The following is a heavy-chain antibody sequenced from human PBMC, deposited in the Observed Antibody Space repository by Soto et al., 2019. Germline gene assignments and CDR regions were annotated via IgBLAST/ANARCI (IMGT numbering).Heavy chain of an antibody. D-gene: IGHD3-3*01. CDR1: GASISDGNYY. V-gene: IGHV4-30-4*01. Sequence: PSETLSLTCSVSGASISDGNYYWTWIRQSPAKGLEWIGYVYYSGSTYYNPSLQSRVTISADTSNNYYSLKLNSVTVADTAVYFCARGRFLDFWGQGTLVTSPQ. J-gene: IGHJ4*02. CDR3: ARGRFLDF. CDR2: VYYSGST.